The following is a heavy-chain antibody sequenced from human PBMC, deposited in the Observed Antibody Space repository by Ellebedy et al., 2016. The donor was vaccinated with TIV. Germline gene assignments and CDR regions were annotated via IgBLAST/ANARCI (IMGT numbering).Heavy chain of an antibody. CDR1: GYTFTSYE. J-gene: IGHJ6*02. CDR2: MNPDSGNT. V-gene: IGHV1-8*01. CDR3: ASATGGYYGMDA. Sequence: AASVKVSCKASGYTFTSYEINWVRRATGQGLEWMGRMNPDSGNTDYAQKFQGRITMTRNTSIRTAYMELSGLGSEDTAVYYWASATGGYYGMDAWGQGTTVTVSS. D-gene: IGHD3-9*01.